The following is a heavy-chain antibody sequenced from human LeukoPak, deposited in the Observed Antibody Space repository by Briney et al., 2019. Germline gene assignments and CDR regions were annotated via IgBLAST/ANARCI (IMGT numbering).Heavy chain of an antibody. V-gene: IGHV4-34*01. CDR3: ARDHGRWLQLRFPYYFDY. CDR2: INHSGST. Sequence: SETLSLTCAVYGGSFSGYYWSWIRQPPGKGLEWIGEINHSGSTNHNPSLKSRVTISVDTSKNQFSLKLSSVTAADTAVYYCARDHGRWLQLRFPYYFDYWGQGTLVTVSS. J-gene: IGHJ4*02. D-gene: IGHD5-24*01. CDR1: GGSFSGYY.